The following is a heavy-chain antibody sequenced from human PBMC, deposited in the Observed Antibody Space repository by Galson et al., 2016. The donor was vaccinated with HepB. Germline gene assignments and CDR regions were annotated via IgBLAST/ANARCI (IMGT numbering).Heavy chain of an antibody. Sequence: SVKVSCKASGGTFSTYAITWVRQAPGQGLEWMGQIIPVFGTTDYTQNFQGRVTITADESTSTAYMELSSLRFEDSAVYYCARGGIEAPGTLSYWGQGTLVTVS. J-gene: IGHJ4*02. CDR1: GGTFSTYA. CDR2: IIPVFGTT. V-gene: IGHV1-69*13. D-gene: IGHD6-13*01. CDR3: ARGGIEAPGTLSY.